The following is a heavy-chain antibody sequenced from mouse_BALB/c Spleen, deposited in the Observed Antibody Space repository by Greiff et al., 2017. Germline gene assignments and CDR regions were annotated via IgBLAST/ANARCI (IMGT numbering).Heavy chain of an antibody. D-gene: IGHD3-1*01. CDR3: TRSGYGGPWFAY. CDR2: IYPSDSYT. Sequence: QVQLQQPGAELVRPGASVKLSCKASGYTFTSYWINWVKQRPGQGLEWIGNIYPSDSYTNYNQKFKDKATLTVDKSSSTAYMQLSSPTSEDSAVYYCTRSGYGGPWFAYWGQGTLVTVSA. J-gene: IGHJ3*01. V-gene: IGHV1-69*02. CDR1: GYTFTSYW.